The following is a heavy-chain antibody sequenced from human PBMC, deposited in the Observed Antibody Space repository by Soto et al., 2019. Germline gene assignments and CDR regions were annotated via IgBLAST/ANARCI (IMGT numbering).Heavy chain of an antibody. D-gene: IGHD2-8*01. CDR3: ARDPYHVLMVNAPNLYGMDV. CDR1: GYTFNSYG. CDR2: ISVYNGNT. Sequence: ASVKVSCKASGYTFNSYGISWVRQAPGQGLEWMGWISVYNGNTNYAQKVQGRVTMTTDTSTSTAYMELRSLRSDDTAVYYCARDPYHVLMVNAPNLYGMDVWGQGTTVTVSS. V-gene: IGHV1-18*01. J-gene: IGHJ6*02.